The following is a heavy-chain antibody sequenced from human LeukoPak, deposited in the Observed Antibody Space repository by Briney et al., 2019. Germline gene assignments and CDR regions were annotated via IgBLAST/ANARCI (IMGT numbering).Heavy chain of an antibody. V-gene: IGHV4-59*08. CDR2: IYYSGST. Sequence: PSETLSLTCTVSGGSISSYYWSWIRQPPGKGLDWIGYIYYSGSTNYNPSLKSRFTISVDTSKNQFSLKLSSVTAADTAVYYCARLSKYGSGTYYPDVWGQGTTVTVSS. J-gene: IGHJ6*02. CDR3: ARLSKYGSGTYYPDV. CDR1: GGSISSYY. D-gene: IGHD3-10*01.